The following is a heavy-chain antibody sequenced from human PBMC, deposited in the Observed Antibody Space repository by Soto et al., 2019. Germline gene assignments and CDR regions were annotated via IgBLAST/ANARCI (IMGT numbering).Heavy chain of an antibody. CDR1: GFAFSGYW. V-gene: IGHV3-74*01. CDR2: IRSDGSST. J-gene: IGHJ4*02. Sequence: EVQLVESGGGLVQPGESLRLSCAASGFAFSGYWMHWVRQAPGKGLVWVSRIRSDGSSTSYADSVKGRFTISRDNAKNTLYLQMSSLRAEDTAVYYRARGDYFDYWGQGTLVTVSS. CDR3: ARGDYFDY.